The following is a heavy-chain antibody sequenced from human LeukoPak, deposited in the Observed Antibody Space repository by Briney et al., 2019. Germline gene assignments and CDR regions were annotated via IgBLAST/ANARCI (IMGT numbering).Heavy chain of an antibody. Sequence: GRSLRLSCAASGFTFSSYAMHWVLQAAGKGLEWVAVISYDGSNKYYADSVKGRFTISRDNSKNTLYLQMNSLRAEDTAVYYCARDDPSGYSSGWARWGQGTLVTVSS. D-gene: IGHD6-19*01. CDR3: ARDDPSGYSSGWAR. CDR2: ISYDGSNK. J-gene: IGHJ4*02. CDR1: GFTFSSYA. V-gene: IGHV3-30*04.